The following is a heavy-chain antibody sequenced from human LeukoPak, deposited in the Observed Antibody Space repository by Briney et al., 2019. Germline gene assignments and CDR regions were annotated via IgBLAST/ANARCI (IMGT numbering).Heavy chain of an antibody. J-gene: IGHJ3*02. D-gene: IGHD5-24*01. CDR3: ARDGYNSAFDI. CDR1: GGSISSYY. V-gene: IGHV4-59*01. CDR2: IYYSGST. Sequence: SETLSLTCTVSGGSISSYYWSWIRQPPGKGLEWIGYIYYSGSTNYNPSLKSRVTISVDTSKNQFSLKLSSVSAADTAVYYCARDGYNSAFDIWGQGTMVTVSS.